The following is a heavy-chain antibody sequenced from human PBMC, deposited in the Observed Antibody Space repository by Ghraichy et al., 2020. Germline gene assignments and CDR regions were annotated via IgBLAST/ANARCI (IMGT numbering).Heavy chain of an antibody. V-gene: IGHV3-23*01. CDR1: GFTFSSYA. J-gene: IGHJ4*02. CDR3: AKDHEDYDYIWGSYRSFAN. Sequence: GGSLRLSCAASGFTFSSYAMSWVRQAPGKGREWVSAISGSGGSTYYADSVKGRFTISRDNSKNTLYLQMNSLRAEDTAVYYCAKDHEDYDYIWGSYRSFANWGQGTLVTVSS. D-gene: IGHD3-16*02. CDR2: ISGSGGST.